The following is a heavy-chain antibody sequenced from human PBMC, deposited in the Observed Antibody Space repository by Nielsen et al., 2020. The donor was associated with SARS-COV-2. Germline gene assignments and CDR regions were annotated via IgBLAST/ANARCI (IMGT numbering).Heavy chain of an antibody. D-gene: IGHD3-10*01. CDR2: ISSSSYI. J-gene: IGHJ6*02. V-gene: IGHV3-21*01. CDR1: GFTFSSYS. Sequence: GESLKISCAASGFTFSSYSMNWVRQAPGKGLEWVSSISSSSYIYYADSVKGRFTISRDNAKNSLYLQMNSLRAEDTAVYYCARVGGYGGSGMDVWGQGTTVTVSS. CDR3: ARVGGYGGSGMDV.